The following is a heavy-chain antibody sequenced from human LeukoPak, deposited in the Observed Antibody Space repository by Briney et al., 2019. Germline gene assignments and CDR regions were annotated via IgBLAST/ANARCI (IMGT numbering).Heavy chain of an antibody. Sequence: GGSLRLSCAASGFTFSSYSMNWVRQAPGKGLEWVSSISSSSSYIYYADSVKGRFTISRDNAKNSPYLQMNSLRAEDTAVYYCARERLSSGGSSGMDVWGQGTTVTVSS. CDR2: ISSSSSYI. V-gene: IGHV3-21*06. CDR1: GFTFSSYS. J-gene: IGHJ6*02. D-gene: IGHD2-15*01. CDR3: ARERLSSGGSSGMDV.